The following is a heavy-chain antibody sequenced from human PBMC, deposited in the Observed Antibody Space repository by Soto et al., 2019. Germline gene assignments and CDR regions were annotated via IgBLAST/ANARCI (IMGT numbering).Heavy chain of an antibody. J-gene: IGHJ3*02. V-gene: IGHV4-34*01. Sequence: SETLSLTCAVYGGSFSGYYWSWIRQPPGKGLEWIGEINHSGTTNYNPSLKSRVTISVDTSKNQFSLKLSSVTAADTAVYYCARGLQSRGAAGTDAFDIWGQGTMVTVSS. CDR3: ARGLQSRGAAGTDAFDI. CDR1: GGSFSGYY. CDR2: INHSGTT. D-gene: IGHD6-13*01.